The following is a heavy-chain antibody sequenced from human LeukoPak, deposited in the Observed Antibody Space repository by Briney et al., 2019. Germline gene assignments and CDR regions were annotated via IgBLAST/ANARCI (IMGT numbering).Heavy chain of an antibody. CDR1: GFTFSSYW. Sequence: GGSLRLSCAASGFTFSSYWMSWVRQAPGKGLEWVANIKQDGSEKYYVDSVKGRFTISRDNAKNSLYLQMNSLRAEDTAVNYCARDRTIFGVVTEAFDIWGQGTMVTVSS. J-gene: IGHJ3*02. V-gene: IGHV3-7*01. D-gene: IGHD3-3*01. CDR2: IKQDGSEK. CDR3: ARDRTIFGVVTEAFDI.